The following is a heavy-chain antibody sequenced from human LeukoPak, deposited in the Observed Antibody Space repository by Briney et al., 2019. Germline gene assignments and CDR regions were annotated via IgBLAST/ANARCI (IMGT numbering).Heavy chain of an antibody. J-gene: IGHJ4*02. CDR2: ISWNSGSI. Sequence: GRSLRLSCAASGFTFDDYAMHWVRQAPGKGLEWVSGISWNSGSIGYADSVKGRFTISRDNAKNSLYLQMNSLRAEDTALYYCAKGLYYYDSSGYYVYWGQGTLVTVSS. V-gene: IGHV3-9*01. CDR1: GFTFDDYA. CDR3: AKGLYYYDSSGYYVY. D-gene: IGHD3-22*01.